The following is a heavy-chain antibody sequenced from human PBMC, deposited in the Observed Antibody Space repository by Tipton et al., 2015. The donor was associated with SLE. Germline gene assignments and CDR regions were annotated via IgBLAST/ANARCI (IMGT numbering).Heavy chain of an antibody. Sequence: SLRLSCAASGFTFSSYAMHWVRQAPGKGLEWVAVISYDGSNKYCADSVKGRFTISRDNSKNTLYLQMNSLRAEDTAVYYCARSVGAGGSFDYWGQGTLVTVSS. J-gene: IGHJ4*02. CDR3: ARSVGAGGSFDY. D-gene: IGHD1-26*01. CDR2: ISYDGSNK. V-gene: IGHV3-30*04. CDR1: GFTFSSYA.